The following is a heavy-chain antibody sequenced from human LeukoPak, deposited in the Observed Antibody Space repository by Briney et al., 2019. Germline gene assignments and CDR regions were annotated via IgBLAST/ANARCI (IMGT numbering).Heavy chain of an antibody. Sequence: PGGSLRLSCAAPGFTFSSYAMHWVRQAPGKGLEWVAVISYDGSNKYYADSVKGRFTISRDNSKNTLYLQMNSLRAEDTAVYYCARGPRLRRYGMDVWGQGTTVTVSS. CDR3: ARGPRLRRYGMDV. V-gene: IGHV3-30-3*01. CDR2: ISYDGSNK. CDR1: GFTFSSYA. J-gene: IGHJ6*02. D-gene: IGHD4-17*01.